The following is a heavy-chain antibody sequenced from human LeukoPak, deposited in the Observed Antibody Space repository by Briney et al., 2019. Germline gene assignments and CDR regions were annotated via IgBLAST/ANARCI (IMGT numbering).Heavy chain of an antibody. Sequence: GGSLRLSCAASGFSLSTYGVSWVRQPPGKGLEWVSGITGTGGSTYYADSVKGRFTVSRDTSKNTLYLQMNSLRAEDTAIYYCAKDHGTAVAVFYYWGQGTLVTVSS. CDR3: AKDHGTAVAVFYY. CDR2: ITGTGGST. D-gene: IGHD3-10*01. CDR1: GFSLSTYG. V-gene: IGHV3-23*01. J-gene: IGHJ4*02.